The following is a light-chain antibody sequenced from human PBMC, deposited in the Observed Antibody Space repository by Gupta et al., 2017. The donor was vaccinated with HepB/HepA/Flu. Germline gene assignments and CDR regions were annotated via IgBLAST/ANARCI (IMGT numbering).Light chain of an antibody. CDR3: KQYHSDRA. CDR2: SVS. CDR1: QGIRRS. Sequence: DLQMTQSPSTLSTSVGDRVTITCRASQGIRRSLAWYQQKPGKAPKLLFYSVSNLESGVPSRFSGSGSGTEFTLTISSLQPDDFATYYCKQYHSDRAFGQGTKVEFK. J-gene: IGKJ1*01. V-gene: IGKV1-5*03.